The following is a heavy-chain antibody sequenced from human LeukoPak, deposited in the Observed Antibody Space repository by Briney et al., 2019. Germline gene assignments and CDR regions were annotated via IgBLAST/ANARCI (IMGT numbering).Heavy chain of an antibody. Sequence: GESLKISCKGSGYIFTSYLIGWVHHMPGKGLEWMGIIYPGNSDTGYSQCFQRQVPISADKSISTAYLQWSSLKASYTAMYYCARTSGGSYRDAFDIWGQGTMVTVSS. V-gene: IGHV5-51*07. CDR2: IYPGNSDT. J-gene: IGHJ3*02. CDR1: GYIFTSYL. D-gene: IGHD1-26*01. CDR3: ARTSGGSYRDAFDI.